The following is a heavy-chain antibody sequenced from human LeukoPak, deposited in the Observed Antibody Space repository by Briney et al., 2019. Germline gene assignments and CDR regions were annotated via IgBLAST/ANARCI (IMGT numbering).Heavy chain of an antibody. CDR2: IYYTGST. J-gene: IGHJ4*02. V-gene: IGHV4-59*11. CDR1: GGSISSHY. Sequence: SETLSLTCTVSGGSISSHYWSWIRQPPGKGLEWIGFIYYTGSTNYNPYSPSLKSRVTISVDTSKNQFSLKLSSVTAADTAVYYCARDPYLTGKFDYWGQGTLVTVSS. CDR3: ARDPYLTGKFDY. D-gene: IGHD1-1*01.